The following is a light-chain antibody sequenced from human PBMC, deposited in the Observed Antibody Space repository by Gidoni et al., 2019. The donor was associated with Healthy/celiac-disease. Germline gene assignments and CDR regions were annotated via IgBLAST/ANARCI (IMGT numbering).Light chain of an antibody. V-gene: IGKV3-20*01. CDR2: GAS. CDR3: QQYGSSPPWT. Sequence: EIALTQSPGTLSLSPGERATLPCRASQSVSSSYLAWYQQTPGQAPRLLIYGASSRATGIPDRFSGSGSGTDFTLTISRLEPEDFAVYYCQQYGSSPPWTFGQGTKVEIK. J-gene: IGKJ1*01. CDR1: QSVSSSY.